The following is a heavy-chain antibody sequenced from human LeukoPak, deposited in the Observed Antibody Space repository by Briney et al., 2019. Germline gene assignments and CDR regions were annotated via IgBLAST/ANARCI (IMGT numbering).Heavy chain of an antibody. J-gene: IGHJ6*02. CDR2: ISNDGSKK. D-gene: IGHD2-15*01. Sequence: GRSLRLSCAASGFTFSIYAMHWVRQAPGKGLEWVTVISNDGSKKYYADSVKGRFTISRDNSKNTLYLQMNSLRAEDTAVYYCARDFRCSGGSCYYWYYGMDVWGQGTTVTVSS. CDR3: ARDFRCSGGSCYYWYYGMDV. CDR1: GFTFSIYA. V-gene: IGHV3-30*04.